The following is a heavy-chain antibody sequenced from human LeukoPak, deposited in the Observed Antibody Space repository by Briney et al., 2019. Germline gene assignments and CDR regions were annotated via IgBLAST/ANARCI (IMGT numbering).Heavy chain of an antibody. V-gene: IGHV3-23*01. CDR3: ARRAGAYSHPYDY. Sequence: GGSLRLSCEASGFTFSSYAMSWVRQAPGRGLEWVSAISGSGASTYYADSVKGRFTISRDISKNTLFLQMNSLRAEDTAVYYCARRAGAYSHPYDYWGQGTLVTVSS. CDR1: GFTFSSYA. CDR2: ISGSGAST. D-gene: IGHD4/OR15-4a*01. J-gene: IGHJ4*02.